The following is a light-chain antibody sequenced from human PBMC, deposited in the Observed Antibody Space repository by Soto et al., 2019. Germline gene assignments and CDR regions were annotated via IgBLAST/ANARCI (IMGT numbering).Light chain of an antibody. CDR3: QHYNSYSEA. V-gene: IGKV1-5*03. CDR1: QTISSW. CDR2: KAS. J-gene: IGKJ1*01. Sequence: DIQMTQSPSTLSGSVGDRVTITCRASQTISSWLAWYQQKPWKAPKLLIYKASTLKSGVLSRFSGSGSGTEFTLTISSLQPDDFATYYCQHYNSYSEAFGQGTKVELK.